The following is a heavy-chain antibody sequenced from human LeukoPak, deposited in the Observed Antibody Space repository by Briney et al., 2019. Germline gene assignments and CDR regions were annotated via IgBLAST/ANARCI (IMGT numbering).Heavy chain of an antibody. CDR2: ISAYNGNT. V-gene: IGHV1-18*01. J-gene: IGHJ4*02. Sequence: ASVKVSCKASGYTFTSYGISWVRQAPGQGLEWMGWISAYNGNTNYAQKLQGRVTMTTDTSTSTAYMELSSLRSEDTAVYYCATADGRFLEWFYLGYWGQGTLVTVSS. CDR1: GYTFTSYG. D-gene: IGHD3-3*01. CDR3: ATADGRFLEWFYLGY.